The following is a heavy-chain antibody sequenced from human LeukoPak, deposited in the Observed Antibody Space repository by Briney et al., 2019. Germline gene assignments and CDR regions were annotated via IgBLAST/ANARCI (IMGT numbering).Heavy chain of an antibody. CDR1: GGSISSGDYY. CDR2: IYHSGNT. V-gene: IGHV4-30-4*08. J-gene: IGHJ4*02. Sequence: TSSQTLSLTCTVSGGSISSGDYYWSWIRQPPGKGLEWIGYIYHSGNTYYNPSLKSRLTISVDTPRNQFSLKLRSVTAADTAVYYCARGGTRITIVEVVINDFDYWGQGTLVTVSS. CDR3: ARGGTRITIVEVVINDFDY. D-gene: IGHD3-3*01.